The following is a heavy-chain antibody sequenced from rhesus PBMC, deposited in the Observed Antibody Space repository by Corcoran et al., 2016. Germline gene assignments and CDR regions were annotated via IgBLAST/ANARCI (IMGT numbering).Heavy chain of an antibody. V-gene: IGHV1-138*01. CDR3: AREVLTTVYYFDY. D-gene: IGHD4-29*01. J-gene: IGHJ4*01. Sequence: QVQLVQSGAEVKKPGSSVKGSCKTSGYTLTDYYMKWGRQAPGKGLEWMGEINPQTGDPNYAQKVQDRVTMTRDTSTSTAYMELSSLRSEDTAVYYCAREVLTTVYYFDYWGQGVLVTVSS. CDR1: GYTLTDYY. CDR2: INPQTGDP.